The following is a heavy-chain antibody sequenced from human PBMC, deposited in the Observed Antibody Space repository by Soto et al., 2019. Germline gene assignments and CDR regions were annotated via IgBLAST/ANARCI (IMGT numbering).Heavy chain of an antibody. CDR2: INPNSGGT. D-gene: IGHD6-13*01. CDR1: GYTFTGYY. J-gene: IGHJ6*02. V-gene: IGHV1-2*04. CDR3: ARTAIAAVPYYGMDV. Sequence: ASVKVSCKASGYTFTGYYMHWVRQAPGQGLEWMGWINPNSGGTNYAQKFQGWVTMTRDTSISTAYMELSRLRSDDTAVYYCARTAIAAVPYYGMDVWGQGTTVTVSS.